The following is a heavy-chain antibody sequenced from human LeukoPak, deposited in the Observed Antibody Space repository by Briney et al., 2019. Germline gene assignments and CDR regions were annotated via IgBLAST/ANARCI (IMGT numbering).Heavy chain of an antibody. CDR3: ARAYDSSAYYLEY. J-gene: IGHJ4*02. CDR1: GGSLSSGGYY. D-gene: IGHD3-22*01. Sequence: PSETLSLTCTVSGGSLSSGGYYWSWIRQHPGKGLEWIGYIYYSGSTYCNPSLKSRVTISVDTSKNQFSLKLTSVTAADTAVYYCARAYDSSAYYLEYWGQGTLVTVSS. V-gene: IGHV4-31*03. CDR2: IYYSGST.